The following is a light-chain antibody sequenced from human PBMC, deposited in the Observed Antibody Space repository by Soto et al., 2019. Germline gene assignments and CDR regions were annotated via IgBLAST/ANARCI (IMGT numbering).Light chain of an antibody. CDR2: EVS. CDR3: SSYTSSTTPV. CDR1: SSDVGGYAY. V-gene: IGLV2-14*01. J-gene: IGLJ3*02. Sequence: QSLLTQPASVSGSPGQSITISCTGTSSDVGGYAYVSWYQQYPGKAPKLVISEVSNRPSGVSHRFSGSRSGNTASLTISGLQAEDEADYYCSSYTSSTTPVFGGGTKVTVL.